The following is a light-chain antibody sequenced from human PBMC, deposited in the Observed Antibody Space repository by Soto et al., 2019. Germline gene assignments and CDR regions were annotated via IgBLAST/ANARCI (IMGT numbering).Light chain of an antibody. Sequence: EVVLTQSPGTLSLSPGERATLSCRASQSVTYLAWYQHKPGQPPSLLIYDASSRATGIPARFSGSGSGTDFTLTISSLEPEDSAVYYCQQRSGWPPLTFGGGTKVEIK. CDR1: QSVTY. CDR2: DAS. V-gene: IGKV3-11*01. J-gene: IGKJ4*01. CDR3: QQRSGWPPLT.